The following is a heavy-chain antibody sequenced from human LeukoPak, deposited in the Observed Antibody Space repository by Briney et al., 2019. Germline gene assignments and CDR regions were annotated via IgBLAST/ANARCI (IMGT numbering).Heavy chain of an antibody. Sequence: GSLRLSCVASGFSFSSYSMNWVRQAPGKGLEWVSSISMSNFYIYYADSVKGRFTISRDNAKNSLYLQMNSLRAEDTAVYYCARDPSPRTSYYYYYMDVWGKGTTVTVSS. V-gene: IGHV3-21*01. CDR1: GFSFSSYS. D-gene: IGHD2-2*01. J-gene: IGHJ6*03. CDR2: ISMSNFYI. CDR3: ARDPSPRTSYYYYYMDV.